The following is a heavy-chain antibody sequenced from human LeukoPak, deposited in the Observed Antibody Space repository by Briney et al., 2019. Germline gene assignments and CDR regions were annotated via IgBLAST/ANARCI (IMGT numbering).Heavy chain of an antibody. CDR2: ISSDGYRT. Sequence: GGSLRLSCAASGFPFNTYDMHWVRQAPDKGLQWVAVISSDGYRTDYPDSVRGRFTISRDNFKNTVDLQMISVTAEDTAMYFCAKGLGTGSVLARPLHYWGQGTLVTVSS. CDR3: AKGLGTGSVLARPLHY. CDR1: GFPFNTYD. D-gene: IGHD3-10*01. J-gene: IGHJ4*02. V-gene: IGHV3-30*18.